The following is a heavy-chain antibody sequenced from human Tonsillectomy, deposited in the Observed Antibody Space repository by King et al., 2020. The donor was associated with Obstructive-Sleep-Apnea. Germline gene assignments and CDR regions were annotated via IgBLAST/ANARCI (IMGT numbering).Heavy chain of an antibody. Sequence: LQLQESGPGLVKPSETLSLTCTVSGGSISSSSYYWGWIRQPPGKGLEWIGSIYYSGSTYYNPSLKSRVTISVDTSKNQFSLKLSSVTAADTAVYYCARQSGYYDSSGYQQGAFDYWGQGTLVTVSS. D-gene: IGHD3-22*01. CDR2: IYYSGST. J-gene: IGHJ4*02. CDR1: GGSISSSSYY. V-gene: IGHV4-39*01. CDR3: ARQSGYYDSSGYQQGAFDY.